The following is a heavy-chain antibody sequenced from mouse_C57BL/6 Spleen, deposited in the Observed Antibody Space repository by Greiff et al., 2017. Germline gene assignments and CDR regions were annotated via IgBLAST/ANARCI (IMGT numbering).Heavy chain of an antibody. J-gene: IGHJ3*01. CDR2: IYPGSGST. CDR3: ARFGYDVGAWFAY. D-gene: IGHD2-2*01. CDR1: GYTFTSYW. Sequence: VQLQQSGAELVKPGASVKMSCKASGYTFTSYWITWVKQRPGQGLEWIGDIYPGSGSTNYNEKFKSKATLTVDTSSSTAYMQLSSLTSEDSAVYYCARFGYDVGAWFAYWGQGTLVTVSA. V-gene: IGHV1-55*01.